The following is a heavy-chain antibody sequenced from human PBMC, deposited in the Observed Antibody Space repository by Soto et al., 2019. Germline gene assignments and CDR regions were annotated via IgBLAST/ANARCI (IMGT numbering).Heavy chain of an antibody. V-gene: IGHV1-69*13. CDR3: ARDPDPDHANAFDI. CDR2: IIPIFGTE. CDR1: GGTFSSYA. J-gene: IGHJ3*02. Sequence: SVKVSCKDSGGTFSSYAISWVRQAPGQGLEWMGGIIPIFGTENYAQKFQGRVTITADESTSTAYMELSSLRSEDTAVYYCARDPDPDHANAFDIWGKGTMVPVSS.